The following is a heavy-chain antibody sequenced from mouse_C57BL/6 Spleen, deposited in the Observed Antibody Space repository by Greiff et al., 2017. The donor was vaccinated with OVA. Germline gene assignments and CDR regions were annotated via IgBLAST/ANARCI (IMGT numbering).Heavy chain of an antibody. CDR3: TISQLITSVVAPDD. J-gene: IGHJ2*01. D-gene: IGHD1-1*01. CDR1: GYAFTSYW. CDR2: IYPGNSDT. Sequence: VQLQESGTVLARPGASVKMSCKASGYAFTSYWMHWVKQRPGQGLEWIGAIYPGNSDTNYNQKFKGKAKLTAVTSASTAYMEHSSLTSEDSAVYYGTISQLITSVVAPDDWGQGTTLTVSS. V-gene: IGHV1-5*01.